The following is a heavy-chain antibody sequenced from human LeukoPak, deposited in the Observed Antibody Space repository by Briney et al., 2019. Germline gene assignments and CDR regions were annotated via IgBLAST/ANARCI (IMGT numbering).Heavy chain of an antibody. CDR3: ARQKDGYFSYFDY. J-gene: IGHJ4*02. CDR2: IYPGDSEI. D-gene: IGHD5-24*01. V-gene: IGHV5-51*01. Sequence: GESLKIPCKGSRYSFTSYRIGWVRQMPGKGLEWMGIIYPGDSEIRYSPSFQGQVTISVDKSSRTAYLQWSSLKASDTAIYYCARQKDGYFSYFDYWGQGTLVTVSS. CDR1: RYSFTSYR.